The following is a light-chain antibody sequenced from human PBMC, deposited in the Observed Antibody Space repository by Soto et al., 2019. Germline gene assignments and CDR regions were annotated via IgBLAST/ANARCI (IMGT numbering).Light chain of an antibody. J-gene: IGKJ5*01. CDR3: QQSYNTPPIT. Sequence: DIQMTQSPSPLSASLGDRVTITCRASQNINSYLNWYQHKPGKAPMLLIYAASSLQSGVPSRFSGSGSGTDFTLAISSLQPEDFATYYCQQSYNTPPITFGQGTRLEI. V-gene: IGKV1-39*01. CDR1: QNINSY. CDR2: AAS.